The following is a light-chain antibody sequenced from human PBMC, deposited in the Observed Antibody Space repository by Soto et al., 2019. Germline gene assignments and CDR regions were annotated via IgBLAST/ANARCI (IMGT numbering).Light chain of an antibody. CDR2: GAS. CDR3: QQQGPGWT. Sequence: EMMMTQSPATLSVSLGERATLSCRASQRVITQLDWYQQKPGQAPRLLIYGASTRATGIPARFSGSVSGTEFTLTISSLQAEDFAHYYCQQQGPGWTFGQGTKGEI. CDR1: QRVITQ. J-gene: IGKJ1*01. V-gene: IGKV3-15*01.